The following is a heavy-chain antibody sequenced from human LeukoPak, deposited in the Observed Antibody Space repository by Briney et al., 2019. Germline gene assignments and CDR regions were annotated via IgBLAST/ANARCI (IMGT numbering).Heavy chain of an antibody. D-gene: IGHD6-25*01. CDR3: ARRPAGAAGLFFDY. CDR1: GYDFTTYW. J-gene: IGHJ4*02. CDR2: IYPDDSDT. Sequence: KDGEPLKISCKPSGYDFTTYWIAWVRQMPGKGWECMGVIYPDDSDTRYIPSFRGQVSISADKSTNTAYLQWSNLKAPDTAIYYCARRPAGAAGLFFDYWGQGALVSVSS. V-gene: IGHV5-51*01.